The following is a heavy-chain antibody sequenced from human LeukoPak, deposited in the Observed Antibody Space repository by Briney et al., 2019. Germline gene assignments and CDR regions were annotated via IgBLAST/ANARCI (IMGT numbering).Heavy chain of an antibody. V-gene: IGHV1-18*01. CDR1: AYTFTSYG. CDR3: ARDHYDFWSGYYGFLDY. J-gene: IGHJ4*02. CDR2: ISAYNGNT. D-gene: IGHD3-3*01. Sequence: ASVKVSCKASAYTFTSYGISWVRQAPGQGLEWMGWISAYNGNTNYAQKLQGRVTMTTDTSTSTAYMELRSLRSDDTAVYYCARDHYDFWSGYYGFLDYWGQGTLVTVSS.